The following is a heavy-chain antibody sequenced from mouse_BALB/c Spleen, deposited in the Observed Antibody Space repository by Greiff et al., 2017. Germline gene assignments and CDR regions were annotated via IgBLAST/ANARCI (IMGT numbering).Heavy chain of an antibody. CDR1: GFTFSSFG. CDR2: ISSGSSTI. D-gene: IGHD2-4*01. Sequence: EVKLMESGGGLVQPGGSRKLSCAASGFTFSSFGMHWVRQAPEKGLEWVAYISSGSSTIYYADTVKGRFTISRDNPKNTLFLQMTSLRSEDTAMYYCARSSTMIRDYYAMDYWGQGTSVTVSS. CDR3: ARSSTMIRDYYAMDY. J-gene: IGHJ4*01. V-gene: IGHV5-17*02.